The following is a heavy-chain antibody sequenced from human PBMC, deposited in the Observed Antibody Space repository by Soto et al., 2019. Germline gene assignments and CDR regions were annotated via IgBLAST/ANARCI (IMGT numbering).Heavy chain of an antibody. CDR2: IIPIFGTA. V-gene: IGHV1-69*13. CDR1: GGTFSSYA. J-gene: IGHJ5*02. CDR3: ARYSRLSTGLYYDFWSGYNNYYNWFDP. Sequence: GASVKVSCKASGGTFSSYAISWVRQAPGQGLEWMGGIIPIFGTANYAQKFQGRVTITADESTSTAYMELSSLRSEDTAVYYCARYSRLSTGLYYDFWSGYNNYYNWFDPWGQGTLVTVSS. D-gene: IGHD3-3*01.